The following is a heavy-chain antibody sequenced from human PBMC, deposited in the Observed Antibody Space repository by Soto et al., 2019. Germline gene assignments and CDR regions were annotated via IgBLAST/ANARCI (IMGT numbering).Heavy chain of an antibody. J-gene: IGHJ6*02. D-gene: IGHD3-10*01. Sequence: SETLSLTCTVSGGSISSGDYYWSWIRQPPGKGLEWIGYIYYSGSTYYNPSLKSRVTISVDTSRNQFSLKLSSVTAADTAVYYCARSITMVRGVIWYYYYGMDVWGQGTTVTVSS. CDR3: ARSITMVRGVIWYYYYGMDV. CDR1: GGSISSGDYY. CDR2: IYYSGST. V-gene: IGHV4-30-4*01.